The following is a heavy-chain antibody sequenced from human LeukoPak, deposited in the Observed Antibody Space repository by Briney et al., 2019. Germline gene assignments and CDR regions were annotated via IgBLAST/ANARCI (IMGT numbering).Heavy chain of an antibody. CDR2: ISYDGSNK. J-gene: IGHJ4*02. CDR3: AKDYDGIAAAGTGFDY. V-gene: IGHV3-30*18. Sequence: GRSLRLSCAASGFTFSSYGMHWVRQAPGKGLEWVAVISYDGSNKYYADSVKGRFTISRDNSKNTLYLQMNSLRAEDTAVYCCAKDYDGIAAAGTGFDYWGQGTLVTVSS. D-gene: IGHD6-13*01. CDR1: GFTFSSYG.